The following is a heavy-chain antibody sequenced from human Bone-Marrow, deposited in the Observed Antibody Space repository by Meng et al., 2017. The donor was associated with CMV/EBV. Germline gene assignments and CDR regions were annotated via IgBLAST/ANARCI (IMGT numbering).Heavy chain of an antibody. D-gene: IGHD2-2*01. CDR3: ARGHRCSITSFPSPSEDNWFDP. J-gene: IGHJ5*02. CDR1: YD. V-gene: IGHV1-8*01. Sequence: YDINWVRQATGQGLEWMGWMNPNSGNRGYAQKFQGRLTMTRTTSISTAYMELSSLRSEDTAVYYCARGHRCSITSFPSPSEDNWFDPWGQGTLVTVSS. CDR2: MNPNSGNR.